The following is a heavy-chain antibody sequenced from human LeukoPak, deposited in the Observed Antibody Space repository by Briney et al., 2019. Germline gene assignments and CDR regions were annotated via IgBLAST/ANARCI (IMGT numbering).Heavy chain of an antibody. CDR2: INSDGSST. J-gene: IGHJ2*01. CDR1: GFTFSSYW. CDR3: ARDSSPDWYFDL. Sequence: GGSLRLSCAASGFTFSSYWMHWVRRAPGKGLVWVSRINSDGSSTRYADSVKGRFTISRDNAKNTLYLQMNSLRAEDTAVYYCARDSSPDWYFDLWGRGTLVTVSS. D-gene: IGHD2-2*01. V-gene: IGHV3-74*01.